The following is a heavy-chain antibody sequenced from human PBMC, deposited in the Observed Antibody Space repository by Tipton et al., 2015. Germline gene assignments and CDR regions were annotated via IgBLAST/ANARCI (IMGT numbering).Heavy chain of an antibody. V-gene: IGHV4-30-2*01. CDR2: IYQGGST. CDR1: GGSISSGGFS. D-gene: IGHD5-12*01. CDR3: ARSGYTYGMDV. J-gene: IGHJ6*02. Sequence: TRSLTCAVSGGSISSGGFSWSWIRQPPGKGLEWIGYIYQGGSTNYNPSLKSRVTMSVDRSKNQFSLKLTSVPAADTAVYYCARSGYTYGMDVWGQGTTVTVSS.